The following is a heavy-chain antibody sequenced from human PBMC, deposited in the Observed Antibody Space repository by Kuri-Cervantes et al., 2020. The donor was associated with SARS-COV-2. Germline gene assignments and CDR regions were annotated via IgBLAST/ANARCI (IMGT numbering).Heavy chain of an antibody. J-gene: IGHJ4*02. D-gene: IGHD7-27*01. V-gene: IGHV1-18*01. CDR3: AGSVTGDLGDY. Sequence: ASVKVSCKASGNTFTSFGISWVRQAPGQGLEWMGWISAYNAYTDYAQKFKGRVTMTTDTTTSTAYMELRRLTSDDTAIYYCAGSVTGDLGDYWGLGTLVTVSS. CDR1: GNTFTSFG. CDR2: ISAYNAYT.